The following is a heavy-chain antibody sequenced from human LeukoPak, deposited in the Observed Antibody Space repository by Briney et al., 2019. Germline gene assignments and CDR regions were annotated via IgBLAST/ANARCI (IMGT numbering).Heavy chain of an antibody. CDR2: ISGSGGST. CDR1: GFTFSSYA. J-gene: IGHJ4*02. Sequence: PGGSLRLSCAASGFTFSSYAMSWVRQAPGKGLEWVSAISGSGGSTYYADSVKGRFTISRDNPKNTLYLQMNSLRAEDTAVYYCAKVHPNYYYDSSGYYSTFDYWGQGTLVTVSS. CDR3: AKVHPNYYYDSSGYYSTFDY. D-gene: IGHD3-22*01. V-gene: IGHV3-23*01.